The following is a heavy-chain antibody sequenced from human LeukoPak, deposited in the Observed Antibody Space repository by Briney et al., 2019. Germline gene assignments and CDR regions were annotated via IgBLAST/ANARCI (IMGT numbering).Heavy chain of an antibody. J-gene: IGHJ4*02. CDR3: ARLMSDFVVVPTVLPFDH. Sequence: GESLKISCEVSGDGFGTNWIAWLRQMPGKGLEWMGIIHPGDSDTRYSLSFQGQVTILADTSVSSAYLQWRSLRASDSAVYYCARLMSDFVVVPTVLPFDHWGQGTLVTVSS. V-gene: IGHV5-51*01. D-gene: IGHD2-2*01. CDR1: GDGFGTNW. CDR2: IHPGDSDT.